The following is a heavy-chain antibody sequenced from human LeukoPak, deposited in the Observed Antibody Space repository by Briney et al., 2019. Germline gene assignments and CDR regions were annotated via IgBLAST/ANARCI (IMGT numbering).Heavy chain of an antibody. D-gene: IGHD3-3*01. V-gene: IGHV3-33*01. CDR3: ATSGGDFWSGYYSYGMDV. CDR1: GFTFSSYG. CDR2: IWYDGSNK. J-gene: IGHJ6*02. Sequence: GGSLRLSCAASGFTFSSYGMHWVRQAPGKGLGWVAVIWYDGSNKYYADSVKGRFTISRDNSKNTLYLQMNSLRAEDTAVYYCATSGGDFWSGYYSYGMDVWGQGTTVTVSS.